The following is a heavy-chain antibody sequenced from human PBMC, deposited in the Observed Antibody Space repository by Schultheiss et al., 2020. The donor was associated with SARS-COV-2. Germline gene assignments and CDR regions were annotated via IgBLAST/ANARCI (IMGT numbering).Heavy chain of an antibody. V-gene: IGHV1-58*01. CDR3: ARSSGVIVVVDAPDY. CDR2: IFVGSGYT. CDR1: GFTFSNSA. D-gene: IGHD3-22*01. J-gene: IGHJ4*02. Sequence: SVKVSCKASGFTFSNSAVQWVRQARGQRLEYIGWIFVGSGYTSYAQKFQERVTITRDMSTSTAYMELSSLRPEDTAVYYCARSSGVIVVVDAPDYWGQGTLVTVSS.